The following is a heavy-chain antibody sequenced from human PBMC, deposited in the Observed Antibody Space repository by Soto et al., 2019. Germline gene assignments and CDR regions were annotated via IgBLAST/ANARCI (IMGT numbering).Heavy chain of an antibody. J-gene: IGHJ4*02. V-gene: IGHV4-38-2*02. D-gene: IGHD3-3*01. CDR3: AREKAYYDFWSGYYGSGELDY. Sequence: SETLSLTCAVSGYSISSGYYWGWIRQPPGKGLEWIGSIYHSGSTYYNPSLKSRVTISVDTSKNQFSLKLSSVTAADTAVYYCAREKAYYDFWSGYYGSGELDYWGQGTLVTVSS. CDR1: GYSISSGYY. CDR2: IYHSGST.